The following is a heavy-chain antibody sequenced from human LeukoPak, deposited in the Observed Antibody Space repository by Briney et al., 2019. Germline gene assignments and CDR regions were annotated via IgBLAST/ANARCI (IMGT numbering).Heavy chain of an antibody. Sequence: SETLSLTCKVSGASFSTTPYYWTWIAQPAGKELEWIGRIFNTGPANYNPSFKSRVAISLDTSKNEFSLNLNSVTAANTAVYFCAASWNDERCFDPWGQGTLVIVSS. CDR3: AASWNDERCFDP. CDR1: GASFSTTPYY. CDR2: IFNTGPA. D-gene: IGHD1-1*01. J-gene: IGHJ5*02. V-gene: IGHV4-61*02.